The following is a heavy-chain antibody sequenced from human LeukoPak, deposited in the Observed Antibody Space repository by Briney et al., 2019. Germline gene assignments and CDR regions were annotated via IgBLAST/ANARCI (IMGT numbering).Heavy chain of an antibody. CDR3: ARGFRTTVTGGNWFDP. J-gene: IGHJ5*02. Sequence: SQTLSLTCTVSGGSISSGSYYWSWIRQPTGKGLEWIGRIYTSGSTNYNPSLKSRVTISVDTSKNQFSLKLSSVTAADTAVYYCARGFRTTVTGGNWFDPWGQGTLVTVSS. CDR2: IYTSGST. D-gene: IGHD4-11*01. CDR1: GGSISSGSYY. V-gene: IGHV4-61*02.